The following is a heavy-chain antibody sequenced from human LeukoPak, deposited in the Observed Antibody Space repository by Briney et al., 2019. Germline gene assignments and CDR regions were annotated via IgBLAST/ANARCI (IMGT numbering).Heavy chain of an antibody. J-gene: IGHJ6*03. CDR2: INPSGST. V-gene: IGHV4-61*08. Sequence: SETLSLTCIVSGGSISSGGYYWSWIRQPPGKGLECIGYINPSGSTNYNPSLKSRVTISVDTSKNQFSLKLGSVTAADTAVYYCARGDTAMVTHYYYYYYMDVWGKGTTVTVSS. D-gene: IGHD5-18*01. CDR1: GGSISSGGYY. CDR3: ARGDTAMVTHYYYYYYMDV.